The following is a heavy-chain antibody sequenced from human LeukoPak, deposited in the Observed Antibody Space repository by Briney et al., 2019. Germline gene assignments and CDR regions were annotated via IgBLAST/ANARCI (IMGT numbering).Heavy chain of an antibody. CDR1: GFTFSSYG. Sequence: GGSLRLSCAASGFTFSSYGMSWVRQAPGKGLEWVSAISDRGGSTYYAGSVKGRFTISRDNSKNTLYLQMNSLRAEDTAVYYCAKASRYSGTFPPDYWGQGTLVTVSS. J-gene: IGHJ4*02. CDR2: ISDRGGST. V-gene: IGHV3-23*01. CDR3: AKASRYSGTFPPDY. D-gene: IGHD1-26*01.